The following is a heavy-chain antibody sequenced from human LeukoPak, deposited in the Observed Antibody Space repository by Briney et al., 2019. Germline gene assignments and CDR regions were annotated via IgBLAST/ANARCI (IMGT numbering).Heavy chain of an antibody. CDR1: GFTFSNYW. CDR3: ARPTTVSTIYEYYFDY. Sequence: PGGSLRLSCVASGFTFSNYWMHWVRQPPGKGLVWVSRIYVDGRTTNYADSVKGRFTIYRDNAKNTLYLEMSSLRAEDTAAYYCARPTTVSTIYEYYFDYWGQGTLVTVSS. V-gene: IGHV3-74*01. D-gene: IGHD4-11*01. J-gene: IGHJ4*02. CDR2: IYVDGRTT.